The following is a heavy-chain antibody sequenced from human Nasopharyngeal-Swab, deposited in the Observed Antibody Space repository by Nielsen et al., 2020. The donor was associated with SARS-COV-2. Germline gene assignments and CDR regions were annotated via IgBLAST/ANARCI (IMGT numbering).Heavy chain of an antibody. V-gene: IGHV3-11*01. Sequence: GESLKISCAASGFTFSDYYMSWIRQAPGKGLEWVSYISSSGSTIYYADSVKGRFTISRDNAKNSLYLQMNSLRAEDTAVYYCARDSKDTAMVIVYYYYGMDVWGQGITVTVSS. CDR2: ISSSGSTI. D-gene: IGHD5-18*01. J-gene: IGHJ6*02. CDR1: GFTFSDYY. CDR3: ARDSKDTAMVIVYYYYGMDV.